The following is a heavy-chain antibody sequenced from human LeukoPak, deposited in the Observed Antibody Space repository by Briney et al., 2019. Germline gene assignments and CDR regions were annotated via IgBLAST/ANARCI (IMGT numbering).Heavy chain of an antibody. CDR2: ISGSGGST. J-gene: IGHJ6*02. CDR1: GFTFSNYA. CDR3: AKAIFFYYYGMDV. V-gene: IGHV3-23*01. Sequence: GGSLSLSCAASGFTFSNYAMSWVRQAPGKGLEWVSAISGSGGSTYSADSVKGRFTISRDNSKNTLDLQMHSLRAEDTAVYYCAKAIFFYYYGMDVWGQGTTVTVTS.